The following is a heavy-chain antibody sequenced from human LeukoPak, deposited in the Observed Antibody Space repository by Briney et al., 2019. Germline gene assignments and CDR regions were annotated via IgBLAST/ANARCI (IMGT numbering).Heavy chain of an antibody. D-gene: IGHD6-19*01. CDR1: GYTFTGYY. CDR2: INPNSGGT. Sequence: ASVKVSCKASGYTFTGYYMHWVRQAPGQGLEWTGWINPNSGGTNYAQKFQGRVTMTRDTSISTAYMELSRLRSDDTAVYYCARAESSGWYTGWGYYYYGMDVWGQGTTVTVSS. V-gene: IGHV1-2*02. J-gene: IGHJ6*02. CDR3: ARAESSGWYTGWGYYYYGMDV.